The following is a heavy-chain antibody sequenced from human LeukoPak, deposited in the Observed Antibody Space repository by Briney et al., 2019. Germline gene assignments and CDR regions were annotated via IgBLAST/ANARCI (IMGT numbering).Heavy chain of an antibody. D-gene: IGHD6-6*01. CDR2: ISAYNGNT. J-gene: IGHJ6*03. CDR1: GYTFTSYG. V-gene: IGHV1-18*01. CDR3: ARAMDSSSSLFPYYYYMDV. Sequence: ASVKVSCKASGYTFTSYGISWVRQAPGQGLEWMGWISAYNGNTNYAQKLQGRVTMTTDTSTSTAYMELRSLRSDDTAVYYCARAMDSSSSLFPYYYYMDVWGKGTTVTVSS.